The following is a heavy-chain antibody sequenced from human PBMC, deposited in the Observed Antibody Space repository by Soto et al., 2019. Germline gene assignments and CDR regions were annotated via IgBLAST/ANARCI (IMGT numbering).Heavy chain of an antibody. Sequence: LSLTCAVYGGSFSGYYWSWIRQPPGKGLEWIGEINHSGSTNYNPSLKSRVTISVDTSKNQFSLKLSSVTAADTAVYYCATAAVAGKVYYYGMDVWGQGTTVTVSS. J-gene: IGHJ6*02. D-gene: IGHD6-19*01. CDR1: GGSFSGYY. V-gene: IGHV4-34*01. CDR3: ATAAVAGKVYYYGMDV. CDR2: INHSGST.